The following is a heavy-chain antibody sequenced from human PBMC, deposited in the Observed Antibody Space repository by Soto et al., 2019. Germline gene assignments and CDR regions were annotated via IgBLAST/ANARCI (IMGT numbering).Heavy chain of an antibody. J-gene: IGHJ5*02. CDR2: IIPILGIA. CDR3: ARSPIIAAARVGWFDP. V-gene: IGHV1-69*02. D-gene: IGHD6-13*01. CDR1: GGTFSSYT. Sequence: QVQLVQSGAEVKKPGSSVKVSCKASGGTFSSYTISWVRQAPGQGLEWMGRIIPILGIANYAKKFQGRVTITADKSTSTAYMELSSLRSEDTAVYYCARSPIIAAARVGWFDPWGQGTLVTVSS.